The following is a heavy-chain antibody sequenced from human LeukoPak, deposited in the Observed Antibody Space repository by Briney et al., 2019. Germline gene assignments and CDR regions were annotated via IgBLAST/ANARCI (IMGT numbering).Heavy chain of an antibody. CDR3: ARQLGYCSSTSCYADKVDY. Sequence: SETLSLTCTVSGSSISSSSYYWGWIRQPPGKGLEWIGSIYYSGSTYYNPSLKSRVTISVDTSENQFSLKLSSVTAADTAVYYCARQLGYCSSTSCYADKVDYWGQGTLVTVSS. V-gene: IGHV4-39*01. CDR1: GSSISSSSYY. J-gene: IGHJ4*02. CDR2: IYYSGST. D-gene: IGHD2-2*01.